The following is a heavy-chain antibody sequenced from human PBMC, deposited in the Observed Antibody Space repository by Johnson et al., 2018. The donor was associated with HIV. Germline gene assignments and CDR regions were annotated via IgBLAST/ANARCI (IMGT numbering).Heavy chain of an antibody. J-gene: IGHJ3*02. CDR3: AKEEGWDSREGAFDI. Sequence: VQLVESGGGLVQPGGSLRLSCAASGFTVSSNYMSWVRQAPGKGLEWVSAISGSGGSTSYADSVQCRFTISRDNSKNPLYLQMNSLRAEDTAVYYGAKEEGWDSREGAFDIWGQGTMVTVSS. D-gene: IGHD6-13*01. CDR2: ISGSGGST. CDR1: GFTVSSNY. V-gene: IGHV3-23*04.